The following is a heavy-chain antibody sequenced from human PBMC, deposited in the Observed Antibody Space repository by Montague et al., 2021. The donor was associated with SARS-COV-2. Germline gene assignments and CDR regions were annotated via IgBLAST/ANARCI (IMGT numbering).Heavy chain of an antibody. CDR3: ASASCGGDCYVFDI. J-gene: IGHJ3*02. CDR2: IYNSGAT. V-gene: IGHV4-31*03. D-gene: IGHD2-21*02. CDR1: GGSISNGDYF. Sequence: TLSLTCTVSGGSISNGDYFWNWIRQLPGKGLEWIGYIYNSGATYHNPSLKSRVAISVDTSKNHFSLNLNSLTAADTAIYYCASASCGGDCYVFDIWGRGTIVTVSS.